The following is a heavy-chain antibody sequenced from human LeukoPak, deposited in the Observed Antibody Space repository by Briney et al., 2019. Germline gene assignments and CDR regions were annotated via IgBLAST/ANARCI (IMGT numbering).Heavy chain of an antibody. J-gene: IGHJ4*02. V-gene: IGHV4-34*01. CDR1: GGSFSGYY. CDR2: INDSGRA. D-gene: IGHD2/OR15-2a*01. CDR3: ARHDRGTNSSDY. Sequence: SETLSLTCAVYGGSFSGYYWSWIRQPPGKGLEWMGEINDSGRANYNPSLKSRVTISLDTSKNQFSLKLSSVTAADTAVYYCARHDRGTNSSDYWGKGTLVTVSS.